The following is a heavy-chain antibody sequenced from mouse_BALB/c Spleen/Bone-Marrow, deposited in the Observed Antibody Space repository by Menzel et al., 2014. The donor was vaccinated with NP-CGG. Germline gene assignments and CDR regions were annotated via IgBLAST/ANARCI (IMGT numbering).Heavy chain of an antibody. CDR3: ATGYYFDY. CDR2: INPSTGYT. D-gene: IGHD4-1*01. Sequence: VQLQQSGAELAKPGASVKMSCKASGYTFTSYWMHWVKQRPGQGLEWIGYINPSTGYTEYNQKFKDKATLTADKSSSTAYMQLSSLTSEDSAVYHCATGYYFDYWGQGTTLTVSS. V-gene: IGHV1-7*01. CDR1: GYTFTSYW. J-gene: IGHJ2*01.